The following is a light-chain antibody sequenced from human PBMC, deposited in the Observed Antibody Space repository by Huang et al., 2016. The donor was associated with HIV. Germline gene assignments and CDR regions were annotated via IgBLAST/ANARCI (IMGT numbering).Light chain of an antibody. CDR3: QRYDSAPRE. Sequence: DIQMTQSPSSLSASPGVRVTLSCRANQDIGNFLAWYQHKPGGVPRLLIYGASTLQSGVPSRFSGRGSGTDFTLTITSFQPDDVATYYCQRYDSAPREFGQGTKVEI. J-gene: IGKJ1*01. CDR2: GAS. CDR1: QDIGNF. V-gene: IGKV1-27*01.